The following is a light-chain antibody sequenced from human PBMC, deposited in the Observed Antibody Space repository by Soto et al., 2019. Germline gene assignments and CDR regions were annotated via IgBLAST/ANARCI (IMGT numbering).Light chain of an antibody. J-gene: IGLJ3*02. V-gene: IGLV1-44*01. CDR2: DNI. Sequence: QSVLTQPPSASGTPGQRVTISGSGSSSNIGNNAVNWYQQFPGTAPKLLIYDNIQRPSGVPDRFSGSKSDTSASLAISGLQSEDEADYYCAAWGDNLNGWVFGGGTKLTVL. CDR1: SSNIGNNA. CDR3: AAWGDNLNGWV.